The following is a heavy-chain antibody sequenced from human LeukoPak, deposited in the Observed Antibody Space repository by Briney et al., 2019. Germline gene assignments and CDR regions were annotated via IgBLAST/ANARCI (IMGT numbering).Heavy chain of an antibody. Sequence: GGSLRLSCAASGFTFSSYAMSWVRQAPGKGLEWVSAISGSGGSTYYADSVKGRFTISRDNSENTLYLQMNSLRAEDTAVYYCAKEGSVTMIVVVSSEYFDYWGQGTLVTVSS. CDR3: AKEGSVTMIVVVSSEYFDY. V-gene: IGHV3-23*01. CDR2: ISGSGGST. CDR1: GFTFSSYA. D-gene: IGHD3-22*01. J-gene: IGHJ4*02.